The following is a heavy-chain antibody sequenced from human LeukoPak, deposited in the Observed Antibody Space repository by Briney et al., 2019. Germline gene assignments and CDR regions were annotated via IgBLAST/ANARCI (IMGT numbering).Heavy chain of an antibody. V-gene: IGHV4-59*08. CDR3: ARHGRYYGSGSYYYFDY. D-gene: IGHD3-10*01. CDR2: IYYSGST. CDR1: GGSISSYY. J-gene: IGHJ4*02. Sequence: SETLPLTCTVSGGSISSYYWSWIRQPPGKGLEWIGYIYYSGSTNYNPSLKSRVTISVDTSKNQFSLKMSAVTAADTAVYYCARHGRYYGSGSYYYFDYWGQGTLVTVSS.